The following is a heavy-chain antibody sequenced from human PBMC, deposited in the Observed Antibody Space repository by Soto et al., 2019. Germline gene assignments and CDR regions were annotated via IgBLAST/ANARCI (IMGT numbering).Heavy chain of an antibody. Sequence: EVQLLESGGGLVQPGGSLRLSCAASGFTFSSYAMSWVRQGPGKGLEWVSAISGSGGSTYYADSVKGRFTISRDNSKNTLYLHMNSLRAEDTAVYYCAKDAKPTVTTSWFDPRGQGTLVTASS. CDR2: ISGSGGST. D-gene: IGHD4-17*01. CDR1: GFTFSSYA. J-gene: IGHJ5*02. CDR3: AKDAKPTVTTSWFDP. V-gene: IGHV3-23*01.